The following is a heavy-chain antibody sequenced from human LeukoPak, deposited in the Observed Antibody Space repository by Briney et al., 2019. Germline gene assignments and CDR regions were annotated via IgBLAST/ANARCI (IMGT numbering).Heavy chain of an antibody. V-gene: IGHV3-30*02. CDR3: AKDPWIHLWLGRSFDY. CDR2: TRYDGSNK. D-gene: IGHD5-18*01. CDR1: GFTFSSYG. Sequence: PGGSLRLSCAASGFTFSSYGMHWVRQAPGKGLEWVAFTRYDGSNKYYADSVKGRFTISRDNSKNTLYLQMNSLRAEDTAVYHCAKDPWIHLWLGRSFDYWGQGTLVTVSS. J-gene: IGHJ4*02.